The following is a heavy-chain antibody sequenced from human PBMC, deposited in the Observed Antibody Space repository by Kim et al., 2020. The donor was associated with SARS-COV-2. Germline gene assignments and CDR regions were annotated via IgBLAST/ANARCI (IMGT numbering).Heavy chain of an antibody. CDR3: AREAQQLALFDY. Sequence: GGSLRLSCAASGFTFSSYSMNWVRQAPGKGLEWVSSISSSSSYIYYADSVKGRFTISRDNAKNSLYLQMNSLRAEDTAVYYCAREAQQLALFDYWGQGTLVTVSS. CDR1: GFTFSSYS. V-gene: IGHV3-21*01. CDR2: ISSSSSYI. D-gene: IGHD6-13*01. J-gene: IGHJ4*02.